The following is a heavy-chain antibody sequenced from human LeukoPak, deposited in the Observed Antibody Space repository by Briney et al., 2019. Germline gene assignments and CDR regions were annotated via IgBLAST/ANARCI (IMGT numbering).Heavy chain of an antibody. V-gene: IGHV3-53*01. Sequence: GGSLRLSCAASGFSVSMKYMTWVRQAPGKGLELVSVIFSGGTTYYADSVKGRFTVSRDNSKNMMYLQMNSLRAEDAAVYYCARFSGPGMQHYYYYMDVWGTGTTVTVSS. CDR3: ARFSGPGMQHYYYYMDV. J-gene: IGHJ6*03. CDR1: GFSVSMKY. CDR2: IFSGGTT. D-gene: IGHD3-10*01.